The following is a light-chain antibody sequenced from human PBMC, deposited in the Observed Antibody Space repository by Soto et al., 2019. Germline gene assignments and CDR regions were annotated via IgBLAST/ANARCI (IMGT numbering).Light chain of an antibody. CDR3: QQYGSTRVT. Sequence: EIVLTRSPGTLSLSPGERATLSCRASQSVSSSYLVWYQQKPGQAPRLLIYGASSRATGIPDRFSGSGSGTDFTLTISRLEPEDFAVYYCQQYGSTRVTFGQGTRLEIK. J-gene: IGKJ5*01. V-gene: IGKV3-20*01. CDR1: QSVSSSY. CDR2: GAS.